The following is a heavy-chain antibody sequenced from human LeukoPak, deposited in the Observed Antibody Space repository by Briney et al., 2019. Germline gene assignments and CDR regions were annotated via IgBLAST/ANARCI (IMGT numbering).Heavy chain of an antibody. Sequence: SETLSLTCTVSGGSISSYYWSWIRQPPGKGLEWIGYIYYSGSTNYNPSLKSRVTISVDTSKNQFSLKLSSVTAADTAVYYCARRRLGLGSGYGYDAFDIWGQGTMVTVSS. CDR3: ARRRLGLGSGYGYDAFDI. CDR2: IYYSGST. J-gene: IGHJ3*02. D-gene: IGHD3-22*01. V-gene: IGHV4-59*01. CDR1: GGSISSYY.